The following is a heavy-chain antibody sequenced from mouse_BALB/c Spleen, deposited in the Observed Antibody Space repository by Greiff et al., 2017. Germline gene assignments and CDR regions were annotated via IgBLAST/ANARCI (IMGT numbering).Heavy chain of an antibody. Sequence: EVQLVESGGGLVKPGGSLKLSCAASGFTFSSYTMSWVRQTPEKRLEWVATISSGGSYTYYPDSVKGRFTISRDNAKNTLYLQMSSLKSEDTAMYYCTKSLALLRLQGGAMDYWGQGTSVTVSS. V-gene: IGHV5-6-4*01. CDR2: ISSGGSYT. J-gene: IGHJ4*01. CDR1: GFTFSSYT. CDR3: TKSLALLRLQGGAMDY. D-gene: IGHD1-2*01.